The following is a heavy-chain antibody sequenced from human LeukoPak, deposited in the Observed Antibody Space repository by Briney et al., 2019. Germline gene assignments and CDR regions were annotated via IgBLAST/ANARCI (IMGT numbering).Heavy chain of an antibody. CDR1: GFTFSSYS. D-gene: IGHD3-10*01. J-gene: IGHJ3*02. V-gene: IGHV3-21*01. Sequence: GGALRLSYAASGFTFSSYSMNWVPQAPGKGLEWVSSISSSSSYIYYADSVKGRFTISRDNAKNSLYLQMNSLRAEDTAVYYCAREPVLLWFGEAHDAFDIWGQGTMVTVSS. CDR2: ISSSSSYI. CDR3: AREPVLLWFGEAHDAFDI.